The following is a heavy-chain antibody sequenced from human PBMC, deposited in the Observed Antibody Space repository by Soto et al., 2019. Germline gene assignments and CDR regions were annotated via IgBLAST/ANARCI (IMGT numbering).Heavy chain of an antibody. V-gene: IGHV1-69*12. CDR2: IIPIFGTA. D-gene: IGHD1-26*01. CDR3: ARAPRGATHYYYYGMDV. Sequence: QVQLVQSGAEVKKPGSSVKVSCKASGGTFSSYAISWVRQAPGQGLEWMGGIIPIFGTANYAQKFQGRVTITADESTSTASMELSSLRSEDTAVYYCARAPRGATHYYYYGMDVWGQGTTVTVSS. J-gene: IGHJ6*02. CDR1: GGTFSSYA.